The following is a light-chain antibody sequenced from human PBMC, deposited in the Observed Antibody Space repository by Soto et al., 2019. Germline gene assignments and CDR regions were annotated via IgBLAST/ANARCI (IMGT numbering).Light chain of an antibody. Sequence: EILLTQSPGTLSLSPGERATISCRASQSVSTYLAWYQQKPGKAPRLLIYDASNRATGIPARLSGGGSGTDFTTTIRSLEPEDSAVYYCQQRSNWITFGQGTRLEIK. CDR1: QSVSTY. CDR3: QQRSNWIT. V-gene: IGKV3-11*01. J-gene: IGKJ5*01. CDR2: DAS.